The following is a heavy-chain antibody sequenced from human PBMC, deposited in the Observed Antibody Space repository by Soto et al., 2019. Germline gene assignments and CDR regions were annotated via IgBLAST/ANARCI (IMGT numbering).Heavy chain of an antibody. CDR2: ISWNGNDI. Sequence: EVQLVESGGDMVQPGRSLRLSCVASGFTFDDYAMWWVRQAPGKGLEWVSGISWNGNDIAYADSVKGRFTISRDDAKNSLYLQMKSLRAEDTALYFCAKDMDRYDFLTGSSFDSWGQGTLVTVSS. D-gene: IGHD3-9*01. CDR1: GFTFDDYA. J-gene: IGHJ4*02. V-gene: IGHV3-9*01. CDR3: AKDMDRYDFLTGSSFDS.